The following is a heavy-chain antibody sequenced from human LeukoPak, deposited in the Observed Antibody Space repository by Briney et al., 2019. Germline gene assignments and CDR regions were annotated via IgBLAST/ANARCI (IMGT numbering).Heavy chain of an antibody. V-gene: IGHV4-4*02. CDR2: IYHSGST. CDR3: ARHQYQLLLFDP. J-gene: IGHJ5*02. D-gene: IGHD2-2*01. Sequence: GSLRLSCAASGFTFSSYAMSWVRQAPGKGLEWIGEIYHSGSTNYNPSLKSRVTISVDKSKNQFSLKLSSVTAADTAVYYCARHQYQLLLFDPWGQGTLVTVSS. CDR1: GFTFSSYAM.